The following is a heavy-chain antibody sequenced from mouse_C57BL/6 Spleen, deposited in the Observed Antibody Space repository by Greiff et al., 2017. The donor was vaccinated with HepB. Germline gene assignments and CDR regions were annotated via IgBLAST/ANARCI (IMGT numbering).Heavy chain of an antibody. J-gene: IGHJ3*01. CDR3: EGAWFAY. V-gene: IGHV1-66*01. CDR1: GYSFTSYY. Sequence: QVQLKQSGPELVKPGASVKISCKASGYSFTSYYIHWVKQRPGQGLEWIGWIYPGSGNTKYNEKFKGKATLTADTSSSTAYMQLSSLTSEDSAVYYCEGAWFAYWGQGTLVTVSA. CDR2: IYPGSGNT.